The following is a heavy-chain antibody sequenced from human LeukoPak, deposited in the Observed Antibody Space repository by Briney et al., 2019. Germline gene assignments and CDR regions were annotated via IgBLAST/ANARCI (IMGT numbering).Heavy chain of an antibody. CDR1: GGSISSYY. D-gene: IGHD6-13*01. J-gene: IGHJ6*03. CDR2: IYYSGST. Sequence: SETLSLTCTVSGGSISSYYWSWIRQPPGKGLEWIGYIYYSGSTNYNPSLKSRVTISVDTSKNQFSLKLSSMTAADTAVYYCARTTEAHSWRTRYYDYYMDVWGKGTTVTVSS. CDR3: ARTTEAHSWRTRYYDYYMDV. V-gene: IGHV4-59*01.